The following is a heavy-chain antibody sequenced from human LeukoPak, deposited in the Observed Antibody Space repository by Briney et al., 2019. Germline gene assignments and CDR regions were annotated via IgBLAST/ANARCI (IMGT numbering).Heavy chain of an antibody. V-gene: IGHV4-39*01. Sequence: PSETLSLTCTVSGGSISSSTYYCVRIRQPPGMGLEWVGSIYYSGSNYYDPSLKSRVTISGDTSKNQFSLKLNSVTAADTAVYYCARLQYCTDGVCSFAFDIWGQGTMVTVSS. CDR3: ARLQYCTDGVCSFAFDI. CDR1: GGSISSSTYY. CDR2: IYYSGSN. D-gene: IGHD2-8*01. J-gene: IGHJ3*02.